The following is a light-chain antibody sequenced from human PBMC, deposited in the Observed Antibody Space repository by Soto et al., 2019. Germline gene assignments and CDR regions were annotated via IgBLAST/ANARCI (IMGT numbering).Light chain of an antibody. V-gene: IGKV3-20*01. Sequence: EIVLTQSPGTVSLSPGERATLSCRASQSVSSSYLGWYQQKPGQAPRLLMYGASSRATGIPERFSGSGSGTDFTLTISRLEPEDFAVYYCQQYGSSPRTFGQGTKVDI. CDR1: QSVSSSY. CDR2: GAS. J-gene: IGKJ1*01. CDR3: QQYGSSPRT.